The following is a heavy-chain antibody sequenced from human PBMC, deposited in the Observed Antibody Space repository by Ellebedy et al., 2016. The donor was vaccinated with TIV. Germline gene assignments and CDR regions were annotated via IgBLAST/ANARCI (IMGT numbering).Heavy chain of an antibody. Sequence: PGGSLRLSCAASGVTLSGYWMHWVRPAPGKGLAWVSRFKSDGSSTNYADSVKGRFTISSDNAKNTLYLQMNSLKTEDTAVYYCTTDAIVIMLYTWGQGTLVTVSS. CDR3: TTDAIVIMLYT. D-gene: IGHD2-8*01. CDR1: GVTLSGYW. CDR2: FKSDGSST. J-gene: IGHJ5*02. V-gene: IGHV3-74*01.